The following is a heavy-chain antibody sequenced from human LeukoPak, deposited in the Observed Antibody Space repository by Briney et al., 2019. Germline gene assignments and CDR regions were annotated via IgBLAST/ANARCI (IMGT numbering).Heavy chain of an antibody. Sequence: GGSLRLSCAASGFTFSNYAMSWVRQAPGKGLEWVSAISGSGGSTYYADSVKGRFTISRDNSKNTLSLQMDTLRAEDTAVYYCAKDSSGRGYYGSGSIWAPREATFNYFDYWGQGTLVTVSS. CDR1: GFTFSNYA. V-gene: IGHV3-23*01. CDR3: AKDSSGRGYYGSGSIWAPREATFNYFDY. CDR2: ISGSGGST. J-gene: IGHJ4*02. D-gene: IGHD3-10*01.